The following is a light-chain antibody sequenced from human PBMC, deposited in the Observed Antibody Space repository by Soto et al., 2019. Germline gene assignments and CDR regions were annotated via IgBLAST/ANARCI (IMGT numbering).Light chain of an antibody. V-gene: IGLV2-14*01. CDR3: SSYTGGSTLWV. J-gene: IGLJ3*02. Sequence: QSALTQPASVSGSPGQSITISCTGTSSDIGTYNYVSWYQQHPDKAPKLIIYEVSARPSGVSNRFSGSKSGNTASLTISGLQAEDESDYYCSSYTGGSTLWVFGGGTKLTVL. CDR1: SSDIGTYNY. CDR2: EVS.